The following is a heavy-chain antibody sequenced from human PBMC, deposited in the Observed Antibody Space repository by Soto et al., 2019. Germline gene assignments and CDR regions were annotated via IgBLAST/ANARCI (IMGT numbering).Heavy chain of an antibody. CDR2: ISGSGGST. Sequence: EVQLLESGGGLVQPGGSLRLSCAASGFTFSSYAMTWVRQAPGKGLEWVSIISGSGGSTYYADSVKGRFTISRDNSKNTLYLQMNSLRAEDTAVYYCARRSSGWFFDYWGQGTLVTVSS. J-gene: IGHJ4*02. V-gene: IGHV3-23*01. D-gene: IGHD6-19*01. CDR1: GFTFSSYA. CDR3: ARRSSGWFFDY.